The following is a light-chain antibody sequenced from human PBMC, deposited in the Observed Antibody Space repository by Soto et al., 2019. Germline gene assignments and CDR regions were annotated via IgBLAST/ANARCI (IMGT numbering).Light chain of an antibody. Sequence: QPVLTQPPSASGTPGQKVFISCSGSSSNIGGTNYAYWYQQLPGAAPKLLIYRNNQRPSGVPDRLSGSKSGTSASLAISGLQSEDEADYYCAAWDDSLNGVVFGGGTKLTVL. CDR2: RNN. CDR1: SSNIGGTNY. V-gene: IGLV1-47*01. J-gene: IGLJ3*02. CDR3: AAWDDSLNGVV.